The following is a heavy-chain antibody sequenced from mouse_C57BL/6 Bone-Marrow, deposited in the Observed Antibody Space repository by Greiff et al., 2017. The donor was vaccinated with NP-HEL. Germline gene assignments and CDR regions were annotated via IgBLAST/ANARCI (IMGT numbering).Heavy chain of an antibody. D-gene: IGHD2-3*01. V-gene: IGHV5-4*01. CDR2: ISDGGSYT. J-gene: IGHJ4*01. CDR1: GFTFSSYA. Sequence: EVQVVESGGGLVKPGGSLKLSCAASGFTFSSYAMSWVRQTPEKRLEWVATISDGGSYTSYPDNVKGRFTISRDNAKNNLYLQMSHLKSEDTAMYYCARGEDYDGYYGAMDYWGQGTSVTVSS. CDR3: ARGEDYDGYYGAMDY.